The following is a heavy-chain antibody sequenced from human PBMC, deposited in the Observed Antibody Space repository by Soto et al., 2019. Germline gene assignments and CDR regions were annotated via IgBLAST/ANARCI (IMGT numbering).Heavy chain of an antibody. CDR3: TTVTGGRFDP. Sequence: QVQLVQSGAEVRKPGASVKVSCKSSGYTFTSYGIIWLRQAPGQGLEWMGWISAYNGNTNYAQKLQGRVTMTTDTSTSTAYMELRSLRSDDTAVYYCTTVTGGRFDPWGQGTLVTVSS. CDR1: GYTFTSYG. J-gene: IGHJ5*02. V-gene: IGHV1-18*04. CDR2: ISAYNGNT. D-gene: IGHD1-20*01.